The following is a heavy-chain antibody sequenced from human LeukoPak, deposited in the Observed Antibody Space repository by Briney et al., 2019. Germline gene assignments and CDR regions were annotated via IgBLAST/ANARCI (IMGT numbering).Heavy chain of an antibody. Sequence: NSGESLKISCKGSGYSFTSYWIGWVRQMPGKGLEWMGIIYPGDSDTRYSPSFQGQVTISADKSISTAYLQWSSLKASDTAMYYCAGPPTRECSSISCPLSYWGQGTLVTVSS. CDR3: AGPPTRECSSISCPLSY. J-gene: IGHJ4*02. CDR1: GYSFTSYW. CDR2: IYPGDSDT. D-gene: IGHD2-2*01. V-gene: IGHV5-51*01.